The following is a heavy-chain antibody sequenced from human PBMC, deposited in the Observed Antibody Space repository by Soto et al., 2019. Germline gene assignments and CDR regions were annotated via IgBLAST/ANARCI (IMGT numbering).Heavy chain of an antibody. J-gene: IGHJ4*02. V-gene: IGHV4-30-4*01. Sequence: PSETLSLTCTVSGGSISSGDYYWSWIRQPPGKGLEWIGYIYYSGSTYYNPSLKSRVTISVDTSKNQFSLKLSSVTAADTAVYYCARGNQQQLEGYYFDYWGQGTLVTV. CDR3: ARGNQQQLEGYYFDY. CDR2: IYYSGST. CDR1: GGSISSGDYY. D-gene: IGHD6-13*01.